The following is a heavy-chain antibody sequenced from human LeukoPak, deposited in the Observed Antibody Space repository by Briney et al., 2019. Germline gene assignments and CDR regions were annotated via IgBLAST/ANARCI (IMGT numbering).Heavy chain of an antibody. Sequence: GGSLRLSCAASGFTFSSYEMNWVRQAPGKGLEWVSYISSSGSTIYYADSVKGRFTISRDNAKNSLYLQMNSLRAEDTAVYYCAREGYSYGYRTYSDYYYYMDVWGKGTTVTVSS. CDR3: AREGYSYGYRTYSDYYYYMDV. CDR1: GFTFSSYE. J-gene: IGHJ6*03. CDR2: ISSSGSTI. V-gene: IGHV3-48*03. D-gene: IGHD5-18*01.